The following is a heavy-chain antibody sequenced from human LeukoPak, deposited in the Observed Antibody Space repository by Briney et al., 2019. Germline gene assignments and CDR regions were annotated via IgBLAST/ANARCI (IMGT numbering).Heavy chain of an antibody. CDR1: GGSISSYN. CDR2: IYYSGST. D-gene: IGHD3-22*01. J-gene: IGHJ4*02. V-gene: IGHV4-59*01. Sequence: SETLSLTCTVSGGSISSYNWSWIRQPPGKGLEWIWYIYYSGSTNYNPSLKSRVTISVDTSKNQFYLLLSYGTGADTAVYYFARGGDSSSYSFDDWGQGTLFTVSS. CDR3: ARGGDSSSYSFDD.